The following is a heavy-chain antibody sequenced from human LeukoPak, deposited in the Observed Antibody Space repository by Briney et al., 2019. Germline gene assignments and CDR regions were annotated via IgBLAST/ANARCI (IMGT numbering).Heavy chain of an antibody. D-gene: IGHD6-13*01. CDR1: GYTFTGYY. CDR2: INPNSGGT. Sequence: ASVKVSCKASGYTFTGYYMHWVRQTPGQGLEWMGRINPNSGGTNYAQKFQGRVTMTRDTSISTAHMELSRLRSDDTAVYYCASRGIAAAGAVGNYWGQGTLVTVSS. CDR3: ASRGIAAAGAVGNY. V-gene: IGHV1-2*06. J-gene: IGHJ4*02.